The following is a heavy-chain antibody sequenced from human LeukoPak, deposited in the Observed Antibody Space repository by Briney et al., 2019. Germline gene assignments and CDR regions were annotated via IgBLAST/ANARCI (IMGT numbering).Heavy chain of an antibody. CDR1: GGSISSYY. CDR3: ARGYSGYFFDY. Sequence: SETLSLTCTVSGGSISSYYWSWIRQPPGKGLEWIGYIYYSGSTNYNPSLKSRVTISVDTSKNQFSLKLSSVTAADMAVYYCARGYSGYFFDYWGQGTLVTVSS. J-gene: IGHJ4*02. CDR2: IYYSGST. V-gene: IGHV4-59*01. D-gene: IGHD5-12*01.